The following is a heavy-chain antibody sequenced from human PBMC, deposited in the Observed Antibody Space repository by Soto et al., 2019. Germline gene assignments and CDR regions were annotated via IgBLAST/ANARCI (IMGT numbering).Heavy chain of an antibody. CDR3: ARVVAGYNWFDP. CDR1: GFTFSSYG. D-gene: IGHD2-15*01. Sequence: QVQLVESGGGVVQPGGSLRLSCAASGFTFSSYGMHWVRQAPGKGLEWVAVIWYDGSNKYYADSVKGRFTISRDNSKNTLYLQMNSLRAEDTAVYYCARVVAGYNWFDPWGQGTLVTVSS. CDR2: IWYDGSNK. V-gene: IGHV3-33*01. J-gene: IGHJ5*02.